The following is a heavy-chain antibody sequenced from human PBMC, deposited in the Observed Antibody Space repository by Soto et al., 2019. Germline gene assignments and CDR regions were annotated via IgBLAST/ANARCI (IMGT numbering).Heavy chain of an antibody. CDR2: INAGNGNT. V-gene: IGHV1-3*01. Sequence: ASVKVSCKASGYTFTSYAMHWVRQAPGQRLEWMGWINAGNGNTKYSQKFQGRVTITRDTSASTAYMELSSLRSEDTAVYYCARGPLEQLRYFDWLFTPFDYWGQGTLVTVSS. D-gene: IGHD3-9*01. CDR1: GYTFTSYA. J-gene: IGHJ4*02. CDR3: ARGPLEQLRYFDWLFTPFDY.